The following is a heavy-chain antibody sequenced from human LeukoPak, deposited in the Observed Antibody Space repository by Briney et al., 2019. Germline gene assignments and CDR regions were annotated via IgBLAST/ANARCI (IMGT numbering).Heavy chain of an antibody. CDR3: AREEDTAMVTGYFDY. J-gene: IGHJ4*02. Sequence: GSLRLSCAASGFTVSSNYMSWARQAPGKGLEWVSVIYSGGSTYYADSVKGRFTISRDNSKNTLYLQMNSLRAEDTAVYYCAREEDTAMVTGYFDYWGQGTLVTVSS. D-gene: IGHD5-18*01. CDR2: IYSGGST. V-gene: IGHV3-66*01. CDR1: GFTVSSNY.